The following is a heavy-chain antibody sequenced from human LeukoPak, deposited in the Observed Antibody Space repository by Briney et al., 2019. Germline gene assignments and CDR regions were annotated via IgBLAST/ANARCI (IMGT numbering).Heavy chain of an antibody. CDR2: INHSGST. V-gene: IGHV4-34*09. CDR1: GGSFSGYY. Sequence: TLSLTCAVYGGSFSGYYWSWIRQPPGKGLEWIGEINHSGSTYYNPSLKSRVTISVDTSKNQFSLKLSSVTAADTAVYYCARDEYGDYSNWFDPWGQGTLVTVSS. CDR3: ARDEYGDYSNWFDP. D-gene: IGHD4-17*01. J-gene: IGHJ5*02.